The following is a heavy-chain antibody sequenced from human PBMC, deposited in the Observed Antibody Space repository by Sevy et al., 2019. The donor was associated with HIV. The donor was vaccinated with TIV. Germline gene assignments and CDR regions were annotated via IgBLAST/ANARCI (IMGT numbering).Heavy chain of an antibody. J-gene: IGHJ5*02. V-gene: IGHV3-9*01. D-gene: IGHD3-16*01. CDR1: GFTFDDYA. CDR2: ISWNSGSI. CDR3: AKASSEMMGDNWFDP. Sequence: GGSLRLSCAASGFTFDDYAMLWVRQAPGKGLEWVSGISWNSGSIGYADSVKGRFTISRDNAKNSLYLQMNSLRAEDTALYYCAKASSEMMGDNWFDPWGQRTLVTVSS.